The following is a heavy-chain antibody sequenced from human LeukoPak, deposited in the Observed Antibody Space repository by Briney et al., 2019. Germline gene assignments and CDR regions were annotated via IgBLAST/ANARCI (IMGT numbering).Heavy chain of an antibody. CDR3: ATNYTAVSAFDS. Sequence: PSETLSLICTVSGGSINSYYWNWIRQPAGKGLEWIGHILTRGSTKYNPSLKSRVTMSIDTSKNQFSLNLYSVTAADTAVYYCATNYTAVSAFDSWGQGTLVTVSS. J-gene: IGHJ4*02. V-gene: IGHV4-4*07. CDR2: ILTRGST. CDR1: GGSINSYY. D-gene: IGHD6-19*01.